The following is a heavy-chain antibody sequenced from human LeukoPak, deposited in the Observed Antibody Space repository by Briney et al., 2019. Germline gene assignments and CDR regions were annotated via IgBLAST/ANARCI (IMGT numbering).Heavy chain of an antibody. CDR2: IWYDGSNK. V-gene: IGHV3-33*01. J-gene: IGHJ3*02. Sequence: GRSLRLSCAASGFTFSSYGMHWVRQAPGKGLEWVAVIWYDGSNKYYADSVKGRFTISRGNSKNTLYLQMNSLRAEDTAVYYCAGTGGNEANGAFHIWGQGTMVTVSS. CDR1: GFTFSSYG. D-gene: IGHD4-23*01. CDR3: AGTGGNEANGAFHI.